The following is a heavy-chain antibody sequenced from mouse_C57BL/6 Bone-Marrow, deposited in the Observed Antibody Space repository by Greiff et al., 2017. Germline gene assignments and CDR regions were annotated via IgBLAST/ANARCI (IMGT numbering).Heavy chain of an antibody. CDR1: GYSITSGYY. CDR2: ISYDGSN. Sequence: DVKLQESGPGLVKPSQSLSLTCSVTGYSITSGYYWNWIRQFPGNKLEWMGYISYDGSNNYNPSLKNRISITRDTSKNQFFLKLNSVTTEDTATYYCAREATDAYWGQGTLVTVSA. V-gene: IGHV3-6*01. J-gene: IGHJ3*01. D-gene: IGHD1-1*01. CDR3: AREATDAY.